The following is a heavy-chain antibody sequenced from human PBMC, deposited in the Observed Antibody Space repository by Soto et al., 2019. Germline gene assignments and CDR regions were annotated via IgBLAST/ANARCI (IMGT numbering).Heavy chain of an antibody. V-gene: IGHV1-69*04. J-gene: IGHJ4*02. CDR2: IIPILGIA. Sequence: QVQLVQSGAEVKKPGSSVKVSCKASGGTFSSYTISWVRQAPGQGLEWMGRIIPILGIANYAQKFQGRVTITADKSTSTAYMELSSLRSEDTAVYYCARDEPPGIAAAATHWGQGTLVTVSS. CDR1: GGTFSSYT. CDR3: ARDEPPGIAAAATH. D-gene: IGHD6-13*01.